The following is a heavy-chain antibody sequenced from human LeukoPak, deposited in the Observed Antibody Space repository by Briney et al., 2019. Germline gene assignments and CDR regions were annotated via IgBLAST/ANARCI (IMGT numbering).Heavy chain of an antibody. CDR1: GDSISNYY. CDR2: IYTSGST. V-gene: IGHV4-4*07. J-gene: IGHJ6*02. D-gene: IGHD3-16*01. CDR3: ARGSRGWGNYYYGMDV. Sequence: SETLSLTCTVSGDSISNYYWSWIRQPAGKGLEWIGRIYTSGSTNYNPSLKSRVTISVDTSKNQFSLNLSSVTAADTAVYYCARGSRGWGNYYYGMDVWGQGTTVTVSS.